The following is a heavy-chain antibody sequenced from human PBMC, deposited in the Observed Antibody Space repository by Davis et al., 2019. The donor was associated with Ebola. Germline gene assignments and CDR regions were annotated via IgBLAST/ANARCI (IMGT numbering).Heavy chain of an antibody. J-gene: IGHJ4*02. Sequence: GESLKISCAASGFTFRTFAMHWVRQAPGKGLEWVALISHDGNYKYYADSVKGRFAISRDSSKNTLYLQMNSLRLEDTAMYYCARGTAGFFDYWGQGILVTVSS. CDR1: GFTFRTFA. CDR3: ARGTAGFFDY. V-gene: IGHV3-30*03. CDR2: ISHDGNYK. D-gene: IGHD3-9*01.